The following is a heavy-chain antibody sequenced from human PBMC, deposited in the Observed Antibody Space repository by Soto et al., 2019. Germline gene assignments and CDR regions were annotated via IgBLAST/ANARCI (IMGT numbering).Heavy chain of an antibody. V-gene: IGHV3-64*01. D-gene: IGHD3-16*01. J-gene: IGHJ6*01. CDR2: ITSNGGNT. CDR1: GFTFSSYA. Sequence: EVQLVESGGGLVQPGGSLRLSCAASGFTFSSYAMHWVRQAPGKGLEYVSAITSNGGNTVYASSVKGSFTISRDNSKKRLLLQMGSMRAGDMVVHYCARRIPFGYGMAVWGQGTTVTVSS. CDR3: ARRIPFGYGMAV.